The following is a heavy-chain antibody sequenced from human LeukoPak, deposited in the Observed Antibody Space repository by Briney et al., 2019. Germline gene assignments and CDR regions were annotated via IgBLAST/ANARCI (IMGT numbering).Heavy chain of an antibody. CDR1: GFTFSSYS. CDR3: ASFRSYDILTGYLKDAFDI. Sequence: GGSLRLSCAASGFTFSSYSMNWVRQAPGKGLEWVPSISSSSSYIYYADSVKGRFTISRDNAKNSLYLQMNSLRAEDTAVYYCASFRSYDILTGYLKDAFDIWGQGTMVTVSS. D-gene: IGHD3-9*01. V-gene: IGHV3-21*01. CDR2: ISSSSSYI. J-gene: IGHJ3*02.